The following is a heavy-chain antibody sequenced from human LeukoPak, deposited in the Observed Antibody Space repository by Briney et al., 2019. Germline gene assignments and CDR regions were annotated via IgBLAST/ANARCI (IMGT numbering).Heavy chain of an antibody. CDR3: ARVVDCSGGSCYPRGYYGMDV. CDR1: GFTFSSYS. CDR2: ISSSRSYI. J-gene: IGHJ6*02. D-gene: IGHD2-15*01. V-gene: IGHV3-21*01. Sequence: GGSLRLSCAASGFTFSSYSMNWVRQAPGKGLEWVSSISSSRSYIYYADSVKGRFTISRDNAKNSLYLQMNSLRAEDTAVYYCARVVDCSGGSCYPRGYYGMDVWGQGTTVTVSS.